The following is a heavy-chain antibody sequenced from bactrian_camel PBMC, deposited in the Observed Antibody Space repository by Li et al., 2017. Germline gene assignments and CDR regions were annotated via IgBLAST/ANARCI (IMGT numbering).Heavy chain of an antibody. V-gene: IGHV3S35*01. D-gene: IGHD5*01. CDR2: INKDGGKR. CDR1: GFPFSRHA. Sequence: VQLVESGGGLVQPGGSLRLSCAASGFPFSRHAMSWVRQAPGKGLEWVSLINKDGGKRYYGDSVKGRFTISRDNGKYTVYLQLNSLKPEDTAMYNCANWGDNYWGQGPRS. J-gene: IGHJ4*01. CDR3: ANWGDNY.